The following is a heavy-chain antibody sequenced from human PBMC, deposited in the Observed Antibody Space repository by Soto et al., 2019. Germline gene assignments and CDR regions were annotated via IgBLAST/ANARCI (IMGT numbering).Heavy chain of an antibody. CDR1: GFTFRSFT. D-gene: IGHD6-13*01. CDR3: TRDASRDSSARGWFDP. Sequence: EVQLVESGGGLVKPGGSLRLSCAASGFTFRSFTMNWVRQAPGKGLEWVSTISSNSAYIYYTDALRGRFTISRDNAKKSLHLQMNSLRAEDTAGYYCTRDASRDSSARGWFDPWGPGTRVTVSS. V-gene: IGHV3-21*02. CDR2: ISSNSAYI. J-gene: IGHJ5*02.